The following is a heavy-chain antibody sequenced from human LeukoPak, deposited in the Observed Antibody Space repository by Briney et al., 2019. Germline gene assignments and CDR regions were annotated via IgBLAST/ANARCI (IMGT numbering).Heavy chain of an antibody. Sequence: SVKVSCKASGFTFTSSAVQWVRQARGRRLEWIGWIVVGSGNTNYAQKFQERVTITRDMSTSTAYMELSSLRSEDTAVYYCAADGSIAARPRFDHYYMDVWGKGTTVTVSS. J-gene: IGHJ6*03. D-gene: IGHD6-6*01. CDR2: IVVGSGNT. CDR3: AADGSIAARPRFDHYYMDV. V-gene: IGHV1-58*01. CDR1: GFTFTSSA.